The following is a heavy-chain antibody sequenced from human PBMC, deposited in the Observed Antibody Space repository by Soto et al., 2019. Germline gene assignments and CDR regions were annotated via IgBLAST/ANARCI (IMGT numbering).Heavy chain of an antibody. CDR3: AKDLDYGDYGDAFDI. Sequence: EVHLVESGGGLVQPGRSLRLSCAASGFTFDDYAMHWVRQAPGKGLEWVSGISWNSGSIGYADSVKGRFTISRDNAKNSLYLQMNSLRAEDTALYYCAKDLDYGDYGDAFDIWGQGTMVTVSS. CDR1: GFTFDDYA. V-gene: IGHV3-9*01. D-gene: IGHD4-17*01. J-gene: IGHJ3*02. CDR2: ISWNSGSI.